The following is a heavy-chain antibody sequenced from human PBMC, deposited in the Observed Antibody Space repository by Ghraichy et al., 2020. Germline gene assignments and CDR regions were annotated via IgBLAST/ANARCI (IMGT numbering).Heavy chain of an antibody. CDR2: INHSGST. CDR1: GGSFSGYY. D-gene: IGHD3-3*01. V-gene: IGHV4-34*01. J-gene: IGHJ4*02. Sequence: SETLSLTCAVYGGSFSGYYWSWIRQPPGKGLEWIGEINHSGSTNYNPSLKSRVTISVDTSKNQFSLKLSSVTAADTAVYYCARGVTRITIFGVEIPLLYYFDYWGQGTLVTVSS. CDR3: ARGVTRITIFGVEIPLLYYFDY.